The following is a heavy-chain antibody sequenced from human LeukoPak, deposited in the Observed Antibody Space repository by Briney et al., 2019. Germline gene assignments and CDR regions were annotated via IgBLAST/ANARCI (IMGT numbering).Heavy chain of an antibody. V-gene: IGHV1-8*01. D-gene: IGHD3-22*01. Sequence: ASVKVSCKASGYTFTSYDINWVRQATGQGLEWMGWMNPNSGNTGYAQKFQGRVTMTRNTSISTACMELSSLRSEDTAVYYCARDRDYYDSSGYPNDAFDIWGQGTMVTVSS. CDR2: MNPNSGNT. CDR3: ARDRDYYDSSGYPNDAFDI. CDR1: GYTFTSYD. J-gene: IGHJ3*02.